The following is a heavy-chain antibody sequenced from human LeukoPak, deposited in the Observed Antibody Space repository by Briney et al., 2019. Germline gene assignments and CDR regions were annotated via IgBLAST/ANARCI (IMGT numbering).Heavy chain of an antibody. CDR1: GFTFSSYS. J-gene: IGHJ4*02. D-gene: IGHD5-18*01. V-gene: IGHV3-21*01. Sequence: PGGSLRLSCAASGFTFSSYSMNWVRQAPGKGLEWVSSISSSSSYIYYADSVKGRFTISRDNAKNSLYLQMNSLRAEDTAVYYCARSERGYSYGPPGYWGQGTLVTVSS. CDR3: ARSERGYSYGPPGY. CDR2: ISSSSSYI.